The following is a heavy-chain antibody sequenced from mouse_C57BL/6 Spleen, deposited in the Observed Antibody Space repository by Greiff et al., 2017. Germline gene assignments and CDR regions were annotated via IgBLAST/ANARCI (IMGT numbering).Heavy chain of an antibody. J-gene: IGHJ4*01. D-gene: IGHD2-4*01. CDR3: ANYDYDVGAMDY. Sequence: QVQLQQPGAELVKPGASVKMSCKASGYTFTSYWITWVKQRPGQGLEWIGDIYPGSGSTNYNEKFKSKATLTVDTASSTAYRQLSSLTSEDSAVYFCANYDYDVGAMDYWGQGTSVTVSS. CDR2: IYPGSGST. CDR1: GYTFTSYW. V-gene: IGHV1-55*01.